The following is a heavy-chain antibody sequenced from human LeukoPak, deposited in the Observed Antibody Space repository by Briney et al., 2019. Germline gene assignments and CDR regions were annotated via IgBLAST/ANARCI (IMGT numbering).Heavy chain of an antibody. Sequence: ASVKVSCKASGYTFSSSYMHWVRQAPGQGLEWMGIINPSGGSTRYAQKFQGRVTMTRDMSTSTVYMELSSLRSEDTAVYYCAIRCSGGSCYSSYFDYWGQGTLVTVSS. CDR1: GYTFSSSY. J-gene: IGHJ4*02. D-gene: IGHD2-15*01. CDR2: INPSGGST. V-gene: IGHV1-46*01. CDR3: AIRCSGGSCYSSYFDY.